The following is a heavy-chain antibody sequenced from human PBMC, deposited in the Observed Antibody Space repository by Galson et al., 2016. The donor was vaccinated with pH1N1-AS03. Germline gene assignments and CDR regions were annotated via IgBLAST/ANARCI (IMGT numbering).Heavy chain of an antibody. V-gene: IGHV1-69*10. CDR2: IILSLGMT. J-gene: IGHJ4*02. D-gene: IGHD1-7*01. CDR3: ARGGEFNYGTLDY. CDR1: GGTFTSHA. Sequence: SVKVSCKASGGTFTSHAVSWMRQAPGQGLEWMGGIILSLGMTHYARDFEDRVTLTAGESATTAYMELTSLRSEDTAVFYCARGGEFNYGTLDYWGQGSLVTVSS.